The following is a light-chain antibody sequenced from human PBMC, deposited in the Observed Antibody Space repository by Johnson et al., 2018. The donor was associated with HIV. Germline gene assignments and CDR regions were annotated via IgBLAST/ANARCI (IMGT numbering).Light chain of an antibody. CDR2: EDN. CDR3: GTWDSSLSAGYV. CDR1: SSNIANNY. V-gene: IGLV1-51*02. Sequence: QSVLTQPPSVSSAPGQKVTISCSGSSSNIANNYVSWYQHLPGTAPKLLIYEDNKRPSGIPDRFSGYKSGTSATLGITGLQTGDEADYYCGTWDSSLSAGYVFGTGTKVTVL. J-gene: IGLJ1*01.